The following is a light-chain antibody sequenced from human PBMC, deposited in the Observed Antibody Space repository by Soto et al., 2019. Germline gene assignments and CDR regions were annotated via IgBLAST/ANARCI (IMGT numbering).Light chain of an antibody. J-gene: IGKJ1*01. CDR3: QQYQNLWT. Sequence: IQMTQSPATLSVSPGERATLSCRASQTIYSNVAWYQQRPGQAPRLLIYRASARATGIPGRFSGSGSGTVFTLTIGSLQSEDSADYYCQQYQNLWTFGQGTKVEIK. CDR1: QTIYSN. CDR2: RAS. V-gene: IGKV3-15*01.